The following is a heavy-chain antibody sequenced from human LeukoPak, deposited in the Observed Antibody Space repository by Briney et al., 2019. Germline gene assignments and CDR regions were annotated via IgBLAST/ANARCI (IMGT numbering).Heavy chain of an antibody. CDR3: ATTRSGPDSSGYYFDY. Sequence: SVKVSCKASGGTFSSYAISWVRQAPGQGLEWMGGIIPIFGTANYAQKFQGRVTITTDESTSTAYMELSSLRSEDTAVYYCATTRSGPDSSGYYFDYRGQGTLVTVSS. V-gene: IGHV1-69*05. CDR2: IIPIFGTA. D-gene: IGHD3-22*01. CDR1: GGTFSSYA. J-gene: IGHJ4*01.